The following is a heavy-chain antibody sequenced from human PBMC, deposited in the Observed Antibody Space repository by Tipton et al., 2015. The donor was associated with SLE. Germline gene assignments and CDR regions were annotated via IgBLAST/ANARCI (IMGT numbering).Heavy chain of an antibody. D-gene: IGHD3-3*01. Sequence: SLRLSCAVSGFTFSSYSMNWVRQAPGKGLECVAFIRYDGSIKDYADSVKGRFTISRDNSKNTLYVQMNSLRLEDTAVYYCARDVWSGYYRRFDYWGQGTLVTVSS. CDR3: ARDVWSGYYRRFDY. J-gene: IGHJ4*02. CDR2: IRYDGSIK. CDR1: GFTFSSYS. V-gene: IGHV3-30*02.